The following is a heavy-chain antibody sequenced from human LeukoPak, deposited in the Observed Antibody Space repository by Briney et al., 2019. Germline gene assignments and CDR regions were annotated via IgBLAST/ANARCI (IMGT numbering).Heavy chain of an antibody. CDR3: ARDRIAAAGTLTYYYYMDV. CDR2: ISSSSRYM. Sequence: GGSLRLSCAASGFTFSSYEMNWVRQAPGKGLEWVSSISSSSRYMYYADSAKGRFTISRDNAKNSLYLQMNSLRAEDTAVYYCARDRIAAAGTLTYYYYMDVWGKGTTVTVSS. D-gene: IGHD6-13*01. CDR1: GFTFSSYE. J-gene: IGHJ6*03. V-gene: IGHV3-21*01.